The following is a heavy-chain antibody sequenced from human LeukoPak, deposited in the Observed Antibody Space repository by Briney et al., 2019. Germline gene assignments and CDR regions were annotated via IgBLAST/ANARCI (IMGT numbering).Heavy chain of an antibody. CDR1: GFTFSGYW. CDR2: INEDGSEK. J-gene: IGHJ3*02. CDR3: ARGCDGRSGFDI. Sequence: PGGSLSLSCAVSGFTFSGYWMSWVRQAPGNGLEWVATINEDGSEKYCVDSVKGRFTISRDNAKNSLYLQMNSLRAEDTTLYYCARGCDGRSGFDIWGQGTMVTVSS. D-gene: IGHD2-15*01. V-gene: IGHV3-7*01.